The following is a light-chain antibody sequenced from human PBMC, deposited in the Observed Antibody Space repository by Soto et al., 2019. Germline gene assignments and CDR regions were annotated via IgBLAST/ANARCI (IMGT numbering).Light chain of an antibody. J-gene: IGLJ2*01. V-gene: IGLV2-14*01. CDR2: EVS. CDR3: SSYTRISTVV. Sequence: QSVLTQPASVSGSPGQSITISCTGTGSDVGGYNYVSWYQQNPGKAPKLMIYEVSNRPSGVSNRFSGSKSGNTASLTISGLQAEDEADYYCSSYTRISTVVFGGGTKLTVL. CDR1: GSDVGGYNY.